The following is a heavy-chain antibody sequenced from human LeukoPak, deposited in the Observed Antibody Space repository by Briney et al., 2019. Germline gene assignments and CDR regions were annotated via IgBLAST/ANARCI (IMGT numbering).Heavy chain of an antibody. D-gene: IGHD3-22*01. CDR1: GFTFSSYW. CDR2: IKQDGSEK. J-gene: IGHJ3*02. Sequence: GGSLRLSCAASGFTFSSYWMSWVRQAPGKGLEWVANIKQDGSEKYYVDSVKGRFTISRGNAKNSLYLQMNSLRAEDTAVYYCARDNLPPTYYYDSSGYFDDAFDIWGQGTMVTVSS. V-gene: IGHV3-7*01. CDR3: ARDNLPPTYYYDSSGYFDDAFDI.